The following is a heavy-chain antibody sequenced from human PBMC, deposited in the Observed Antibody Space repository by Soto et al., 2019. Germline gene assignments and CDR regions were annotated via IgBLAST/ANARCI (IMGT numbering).Heavy chain of an antibody. D-gene: IGHD6-19*01. V-gene: IGHV1-2*04. Sequence: ASVKVSCKASGYTFTGYYMHWVRQAPGQGLEWMGWINPNSGGTNYAQKFQGWVTMTRDTSISTAYMELSRLRSDDTAVYYCARSSPVAGTGIWFDPWGQGTLVTVSS. CDR1: GYTFTGYY. CDR3: ARSSPVAGTGIWFDP. CDR2: INPNSGGT. J-gene: IGHJ5*02.